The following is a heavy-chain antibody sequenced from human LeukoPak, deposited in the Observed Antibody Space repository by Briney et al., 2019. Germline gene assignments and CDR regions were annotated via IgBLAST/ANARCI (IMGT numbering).Heavy chain of an antibody. CDR2: ISTSGDNT. D-gene: IGHD2-2*01. Sequence: GGSLRLSCTVSTFTFNKAWMNWVRQSPGKGLEWVSAISTSGDNTYYADSVRGRFTISRDNSKNTLYLQMNSLRADDTAVYYCARKVYHRFDYWGQGTLVTVSS. CDR1: TFTFNKAW. CDR3: ARKVYHRFDY. V-gene: IGHV3-23*01. J-gene: IGHJ4*02.